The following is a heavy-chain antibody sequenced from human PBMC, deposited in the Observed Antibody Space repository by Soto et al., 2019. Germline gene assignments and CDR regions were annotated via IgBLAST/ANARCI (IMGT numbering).Heavy chain of an antibody. V-gene: IGHV3-7*03. CDR1: GFTFSNYW. J-gene: IGHJ4*02. CDR3: WGAGPGG. D-gene: IGHD3-16*01. CDR2: IKRDGSEK. Sequence: EVHLVESGGGLVQPGGSLILSCAASGFTFSNYWMNWVRQAPGKGLEWVANIKRDGSEKYYVDSVKGRFTISRDNAKNSLSLQMNSLRAEDTAVYYCWGAGPGGWGQGTLVTVSS.